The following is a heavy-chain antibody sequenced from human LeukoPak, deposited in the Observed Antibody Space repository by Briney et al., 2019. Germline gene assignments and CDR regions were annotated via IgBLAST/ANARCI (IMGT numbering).Heavy chain of an antibody. CDR3: ARLGRAVAGTTYYYYDYMDI. D-gene: IGHD6-19*01. CDR1: GGSISSYY. CDR2: IYTSGST. V-gene: IGHV4-4*07. J-gene: IGHJ6*03. Sequence: PSETXXLTCTVSGGSISSYYWSWIRQPAGKGLEXIGRIYTSGSTNYNPSLKSRVTMSVDTSKNQFSLKLSSVTAADTAVYFCARLGRAVAGTTYYYYDYMDIWGKGTTVIVSS.